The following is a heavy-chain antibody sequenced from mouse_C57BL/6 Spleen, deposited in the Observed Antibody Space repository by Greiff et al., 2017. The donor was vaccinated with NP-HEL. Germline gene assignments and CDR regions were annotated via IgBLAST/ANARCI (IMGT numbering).Heavy chain of an antibody. CDR3: ARGGDWDGGYAMDY. CDR2: IYPGDGDT. J-gene: IGHJ4*01. CDR1: GYAFSSYW. D-gene: IGHD4-1*01. Sequence: VQLVESGAELVKPGASVKISCKASGYAFSSYWMNWVKQRPGKGLEWIGQIYPGDGDTNYNGKFKGKATLTADKSSSTAYMQLSSLTSEDSAVYFCARGGDWDGGYAMDYWGQGTSVTVSS. V-gene: IGHV1-80*01.